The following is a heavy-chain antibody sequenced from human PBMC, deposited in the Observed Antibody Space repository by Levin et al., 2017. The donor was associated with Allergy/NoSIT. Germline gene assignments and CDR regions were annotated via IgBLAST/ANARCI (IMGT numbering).Heavy chain of an antibody. CDR1: GFTFSDYY. V-gene: IGHV3-11*01. CDR3: ARVSPGMAVGDDAFDI. Sequence: GGSLRLSCAASGFTFSDYYMSWIRQAPGKGLEWVSYISSSGSTIYYADSVKGRFTISRDNAKNSLYLQMNSLRAEDTAVYYCARVSPGMAVGDDAFDIWGQGTMVTVSS. J-gene: IGHJ3*02. D-gene: IGHD1-26*01. CDR2: ISSSGSTI.